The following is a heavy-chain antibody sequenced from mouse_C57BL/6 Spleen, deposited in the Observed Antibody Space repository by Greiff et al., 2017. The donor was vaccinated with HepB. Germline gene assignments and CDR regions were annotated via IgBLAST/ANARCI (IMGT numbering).Heavy chain of an antibody. J-gene: IGHJ3*01. Sequence: QVQLKQSGAELVRPGASVTLSCKASGYTFTDYEMHWVKQTPVHGLEWIGAIDPETGGTAYNQKFKGKAILTADKSSSTAYMELRSLTSEDSAVYNCTREGAGTPPWFAYWGQGTLVTVSA. CDR1: GYTFTDYE. V-gene: IGHV1-15*01. D-gene: IGHD4-1*01. CDR3: TREGAGTPPWFAY. CDR2: IDPETGGT.